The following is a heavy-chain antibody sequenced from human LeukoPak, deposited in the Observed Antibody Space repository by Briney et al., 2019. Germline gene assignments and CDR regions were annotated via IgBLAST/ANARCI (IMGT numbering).Heavy chain of an antibody. V-gene: IGHV3-66*01. J-gene: IGHJ4*02. CDR2: IYSGGST. D-gene: IGHD3-22*01. CDR3: ARGVHYYDSSGYYYIGTLVY. CDR1: GFTVSSNY. Sequence: GGSLRLSCAASGFTVSSNYMSWVRQAPGKGLEWVSVIYSGGSTYYADSVKGRFTISRDNSKNTLYLQMNSLRAEDTAVYYCARGVHYYDSSGYYYIGTLVYWGQGTLVTVSS.